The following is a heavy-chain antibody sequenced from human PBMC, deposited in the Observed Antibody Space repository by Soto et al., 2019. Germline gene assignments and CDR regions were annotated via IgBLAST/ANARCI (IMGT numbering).Heavy chain of an antibody. CDR3: AKDPGDYDFWSGYHYYFDY. V-gene: IGHV3-30*18. D-gene: IGHD3-3*01. Sequence: PGGSLRLSCAASGFTFSSYGMHGVRQAPGKGLEWVAVISYDGSNKYYADSVKGRFTISRDNSKNTLYLQMNSLRAEDTAVYYCAKDPGDYDFWSGYHYYFDYWGQGTLVTVSS. J-gene: IGHJ4*02. CDR2: ISYDGSNK. CDR1: GFTFSSYG.